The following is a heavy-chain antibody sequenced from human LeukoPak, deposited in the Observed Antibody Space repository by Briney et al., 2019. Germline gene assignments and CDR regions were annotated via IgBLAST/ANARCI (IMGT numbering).Heavy chain of an antibody. Sequence: SGGSLRLSCAASGFTFSSYGMHWVRQAPGKGLEWVAVIWYDGSNKYYADSVKGRFTISRDNSKNTLYLQMNSLRPEDTSVYYCARASEQQLGRFYYMDVWGKGTTVTVSS. J-gene: IGHJ6*03. CDR2: IWYDGSNK. CDR1: GFTFSSYG. CDR3: ARASEQQLGRFYYMDV. V-gene: IGHV3-33*01. D-gene: IGHD6-13*01.